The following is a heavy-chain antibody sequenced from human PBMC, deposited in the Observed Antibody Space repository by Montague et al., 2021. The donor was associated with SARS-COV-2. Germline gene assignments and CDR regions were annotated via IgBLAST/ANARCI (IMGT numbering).Heavy chain of an antibody. V-gene: IGHV4-30-2*06. CDR3: ARKIIANAFDV. D-gene: IGHD2/OR15-2a*01. Sequence: TLSLTCTVSGVSISSGDYSCNLLLQSPGKGLEWIGFIYESGSTFYNPSLKSRIIISVDRSKNQFSRRLNSVTAADTAVYYCARKIIANAFDVWGHGTTVTVSS. CDR2: IYESGST. CDR1: GVSISSGDYS. J-gene: IGHJ3*01.